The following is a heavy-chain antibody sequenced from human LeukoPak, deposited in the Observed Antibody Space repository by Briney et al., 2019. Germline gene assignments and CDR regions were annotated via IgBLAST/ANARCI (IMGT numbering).Heavy chain of an antibody. J-gene: IGHJ4*02. CDR3: ARDRSGSYCGFDY. V-gene: IGHV4-38-2*02. Sequence: SETLSLTCTVSGYSISSGYYWGWIRQPPGKGLEWIGSIYHSGSTYYNPSLKSRVTISVNTSKNQFSLKLSSVTAADTAVYYCARDRSGSYCGFDYWGQGTLVTVSS. D-gene: IGHD1-26*01. CDR2: IYHSGST. CDR1: GYSISSGYY.